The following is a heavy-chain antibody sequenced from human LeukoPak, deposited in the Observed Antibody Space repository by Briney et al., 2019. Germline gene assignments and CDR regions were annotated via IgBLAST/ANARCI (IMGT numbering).Heavy chain of an antibody. Sequence: QPGGSLRLSCAASGFTFSSYAMHWVRQAPGKGLEWVAVISNDGSKKQYADSVKGRFTISRDNSKNTLYLQMNSLRPEDTDVYYCARDLAYCGGECYSGYAFDIWGQGTMVTVSS. V-gene: IGHV3-30*04. CDR2: ISNDGSKK. J-gene: IGHJ3*02. CDR3: ARDLAYCGGECYSGYAFDI. D-gene: IGHD2-21*01. CDR1: GFTFSSYA.